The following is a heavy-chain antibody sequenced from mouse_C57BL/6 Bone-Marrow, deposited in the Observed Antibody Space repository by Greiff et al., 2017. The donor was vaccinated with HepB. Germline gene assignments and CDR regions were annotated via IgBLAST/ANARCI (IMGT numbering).Heavy chain of an antibody. CDR1: GFSFNTYA. CDR2: IRSKSNNYAT. D-gene: IGHD3-2*02. CDR3: VRDSSGYFDY. V-gene: IGHV10-1*01. J-gene: IGHJ2*01. Sequence: EVKLVESGGGLVQPKGSLKLSCAASGFSFNTYAMNWVRQAPGKGLEWVARIRSKSNNYATYYADSVKDRFTISRDDSESMLYLQMNNLKTEYTAMYYCVRDSSGYFDYWGQGTTLTVSS.